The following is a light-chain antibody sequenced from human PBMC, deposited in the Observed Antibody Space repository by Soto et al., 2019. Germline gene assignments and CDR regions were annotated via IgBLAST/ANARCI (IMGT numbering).Light chain of an antibody. CDR1: QIISSTY. J-gene: IGKJ2*01. CDR2: GAS. V-gene: IGKV3-20*01. CDR3: QHYGTSLYT. Sequence: DIVMTQSPATLSVSPGERATLSCRASQIISSTYLGWYQQKPGQAPRLLIYGASSRATGIPDRFSGSGSGTDFTLTISRLEPEDSAVYYCQHYGTSLYTFGQGTKVDIK.